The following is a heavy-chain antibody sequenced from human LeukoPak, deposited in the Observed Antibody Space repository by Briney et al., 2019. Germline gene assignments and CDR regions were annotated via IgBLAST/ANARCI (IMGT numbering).Heavy chain of an antibody. CDR2: ISSSSANI. V-gene: IGHV3-48*01. J-gene: IGHJ4*02. Sequence: GGSLRLSCAASGFTFSSSSMNWVRQAPGKGLEWVSYISSSSANIYYADSVKGRFTISRDNAKNSLFLQMNSLRAEDTALFYCARGGDNDYWGQGTLVTVSS. D-gene: IGHD2-21*02. CDR3: ARGGDNDY. CDR1: GFTFSSSS.